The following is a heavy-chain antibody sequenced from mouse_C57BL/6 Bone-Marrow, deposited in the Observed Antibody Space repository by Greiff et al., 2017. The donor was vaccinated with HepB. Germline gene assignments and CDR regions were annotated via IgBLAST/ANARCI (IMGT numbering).Heavy chain of an antibody. CDR2: IDPETGGT. Sequence: QVQLKQSGAELVRPGASVTLSCKASGYTFTDYEMHWVKQTPVHGLEWIGAIDPETGGTANNQKFKGKAILTADKSSSTAYMELRSLTSEDSAVYYCTRGYDGYYVGGYYAMDYWGQGTSVTVSS. CDR3: TRGYDGYYVGGYYAMDY. V-gene: IGHV1-15*01. CDR1: GYTFTDYE. J-gene: IGHJ4*01. D-gene: IGHD2-3*01.